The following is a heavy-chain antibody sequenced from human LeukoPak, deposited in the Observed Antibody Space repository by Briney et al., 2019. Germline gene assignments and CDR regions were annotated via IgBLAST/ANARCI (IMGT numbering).Heavy chain of an antibody. D-gene: IGHD3-16*01. CDR1: GYTFTSYG. Sequence: VASVKVSCKASGYTFTSYGISWVRQAPGQGLEWMGWISAYNGNTNYAQKLQGRVTMTTDTSTSTAYMELSSLRSEDTAVYYCARGEGVGEYGGGSGYWGQGTLVTVSS. V-gene: IGHV1-18*01. J-gene: IGHJ4*02. CDR2: ISAYNGNT. CDR3: ARGEGVGEYGGGSGY.